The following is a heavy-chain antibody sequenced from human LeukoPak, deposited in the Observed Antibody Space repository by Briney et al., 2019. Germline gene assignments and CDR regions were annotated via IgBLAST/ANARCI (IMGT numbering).Heavy chain of an antibody. D-gene: IGHD3-22*01. Sequence: SETLSLTCTVSGGSISSYYWSWIRQPAGKGLEWIGRIYTSGSTNYNPSLKSRVTMSVDTSKNQFSLKLSSETAADTAVYYCARGRYYDSSGYYGNYFDYWGQGTLVTVSS. CDR2: IYTSGST. V-gene: IGHV4-4*07. CDR1: GGSISSYY. CDR3: ARGRYYDSSGYYGNYFDY. J-gene: IGHJ4*02.